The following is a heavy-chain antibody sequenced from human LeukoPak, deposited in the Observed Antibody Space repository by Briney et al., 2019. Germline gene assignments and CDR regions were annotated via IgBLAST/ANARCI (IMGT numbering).Heavy chain of an antibody. D-gene: IGHD6-19*01. CDR2: INPNSGGT. CDR1: GYTYTTYG. J-gene: IGHJ4*02. Sequence: ASVKVSCKASGYTYTTYGISWVRQAPGQGLEWMGWINPNSGGTNYAQKFQGRVTMTWDTSISTAYMELTRLRSDDTAVYYCARDRARVAGLYYFDFWGPGTLVTVSS. CDR3: ARDRARVAGLYYFDF. V-gene: IGHV1-2*02.